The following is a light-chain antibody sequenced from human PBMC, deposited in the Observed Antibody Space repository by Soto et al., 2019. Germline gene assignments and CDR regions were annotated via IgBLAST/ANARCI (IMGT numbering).Light chain of an antibody. Sequence: DIVMTQSPLSLPVTPGEPASISCRSSQSLLHSDGYIYLDWYLQRPGQSPQLLICLGSNRASGVPDRCSGSGSGTHFTLTISRVEAEDFGVYYCMQALQTPWTFGQGTRVEVK. V-gene: IGKV2-28*01. CDR3: MQALQTPWT. CDR2: LGS. J-gene: IGKJ1*01. CDR1: QSLLHSDGYIY.